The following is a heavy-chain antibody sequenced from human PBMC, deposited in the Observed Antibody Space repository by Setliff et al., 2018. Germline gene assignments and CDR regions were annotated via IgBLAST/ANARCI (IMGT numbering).Heavy chain of an antibody. V-gene: IGHV3-7*01. CDR3: TRSTSGAFDY. CDR1: GFTFSSHW. D-gene: IGHD2-2*01. Sequence: GGSLRLSCAASGFTFSSHWMAWVRQAPGKGLEWVANINHDGSEKYSVDSVKGRFTISRDTAKNSLSLQMNSLRAEDTAVCYCTRSTSGAFDYWGQGALVTVSS. CDR2: INHDGSEK. J-gene: IGHJ4*02.